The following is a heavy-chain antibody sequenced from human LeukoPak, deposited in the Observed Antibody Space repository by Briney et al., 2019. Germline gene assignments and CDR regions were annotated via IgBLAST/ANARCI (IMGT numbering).Heavy chain of an antibody. Sequence: GGSLRLSCAASGFTVSSNYMSWVRQAPGKGLELVSVIYSGGSTYYADSVKGRFTISRGNSKNTLYLQMNSLRAEDTAVYYCARVFCSSTSCYDYFDYWGQGTLVTVSS. CDR1: GFTVSSNY. CDR2: IYSGGST. J-gene: IGHJ4*02. D-gene: IGHD2-2*01. V-gene: IGHV3-53*01. CDR3: ARVFCSSTSCYDYFDY.